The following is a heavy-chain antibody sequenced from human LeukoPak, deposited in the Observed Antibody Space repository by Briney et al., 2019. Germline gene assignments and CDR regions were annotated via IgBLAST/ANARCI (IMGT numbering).Heavy chain of an antibody. D-gene: IGHD2-2*01. Sequence: GASVKVSCKASGYTFTSYDINWVRQAPGQGLEWMGWMNTNSGNTGYAQKFQGRVTITRNTSISTAYMELSSLRSEDTAVYYCARAYCSSTSCYLRFDPWGQGTLVTVSS. V-gene: IGHV1-8*03. CDR3: ARAYCSSTSCYLRFDP. CDR1: GYTFTSYD. CDR2: MNTNSGNT. J-gene: IGHJ5*02.